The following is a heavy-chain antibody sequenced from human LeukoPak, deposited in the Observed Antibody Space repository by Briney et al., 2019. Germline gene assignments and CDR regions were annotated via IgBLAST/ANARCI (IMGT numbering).Heavy chain of an antibody. CDR2: VDPEDGET. D-gene: IGHD3-3*01. CDR1: GYTFTDYY. Sequence: ATVKISCKVSGYTFTDYYMHWVQQAPGKGLECMGLVDPEDGETIYAEKFQGRVTITADTSTDTAYMELSSPRSEDTAVYYCATVNRLWSGYDYYYYYYMDVWGKETTVTVSS. CDR3: ATVNRLWSGYDYYYYYYMDV. V-gene: IGHV1-69-2*01. J-gene: IGHJ6*03.